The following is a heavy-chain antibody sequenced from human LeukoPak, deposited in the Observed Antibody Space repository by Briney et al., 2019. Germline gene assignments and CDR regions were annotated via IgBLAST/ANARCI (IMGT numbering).Heavy chain of an antibody. CDR2: IIPIFGTV. CDR3: ARDQADDYADYRNWFDP. D-gene: IGHD4-17*01. CDR1: GGTFSSYA. V-gene: IGHV1-69*13. J-gene: IGHJ5*02. Sequence: VASVKVSCKASGGTFSSYALSWVRQAPGQGLEWMGGIIPIFGTVNYAQKFQGSVTITADESTSTAYMELSSLRSEDTAVYYCARDQADDYADYRNWFDPWGQGTLVTVSS.